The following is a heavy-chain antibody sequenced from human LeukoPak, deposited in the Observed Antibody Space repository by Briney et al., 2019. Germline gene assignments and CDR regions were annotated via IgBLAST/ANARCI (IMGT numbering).Heavy chain of an antibody. CDR2: LIENGATT. Sequence: GGSLRLSCAASGFTFSSHAMSWVRRAPGKGLEWVSGLIENGATTYYADSVKGRFTISRDNSRNTMYLQMNSLRVEDTAVYYCVKDYQVGNSPAFGDYWGQGTLVTITS. V-gene: IGHV3-23*01. D-gene: IGHD1-26*01. CDR3: VKDYQVGNSPAFGDY. CDR1: GFTFSSHA. J-gene: IGHJ4*02.